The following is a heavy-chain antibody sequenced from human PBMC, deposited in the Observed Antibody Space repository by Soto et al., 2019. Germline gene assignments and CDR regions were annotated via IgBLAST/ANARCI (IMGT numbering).Heavy chain of an antibody. D-gene: IGHD6-6*01. CDR2: ISYDGSNK. J-gene: IGHJ5*02. Sequence: PGGSLRLSCAASGFTFSSYGMHWVRQAPGKGLEWVAVISYDGSNKYYADSVKGRFTISRDNPKNTLYLQMNSLRAEDTAVYYCAKDGSYSSSYNWFDPWGQGTLVTVSS. CDR1: GFTFSSYG. V-gene: IGHV3-30*18. CDR3: AKDGSYSSSYNWFDP.